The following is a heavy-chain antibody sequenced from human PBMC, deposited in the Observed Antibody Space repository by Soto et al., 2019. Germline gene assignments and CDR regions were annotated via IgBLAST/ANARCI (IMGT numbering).Heavy chain of an antibody. J-gene: IGHJ6*02. D-gene: IGHD6-19*01. CDR2: FDPEDGET. Sequence: AAVKVSCKVSGYTLTELSMHWVRQAPGKGLEWMGGFDPEDGETIYAQKFQGRVTMTEDTSTDTAYVELSSLRSEDTAVYYCATGRKWLPTGPFGCMDVWGQGTTVTVSS. CDR3: ATGRKWLPTGPFGCMDV. V-gene: IGHV1-24*01. CDR1: GYTLTELS.